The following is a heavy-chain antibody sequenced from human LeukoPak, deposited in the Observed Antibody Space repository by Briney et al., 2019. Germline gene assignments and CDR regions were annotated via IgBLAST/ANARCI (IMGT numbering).Heavy chain of an antibody. CDR1: GGTFSSYA. Sequence: ASVKVSCKASGGTFSSYAISWVRQAPGQGLEWMGGIIPIFGTANYAQKFQGRVTITTDESTSTAYMELRSLRSDDTAVYYCARDQNHYYGMDVWGQGTTVTVSS. CDR2: IIPIFGTA. V-gene: IGHV1-69*05. CDR3: ARDQNHYYGMDV. J-gene: IGHJ6*02.